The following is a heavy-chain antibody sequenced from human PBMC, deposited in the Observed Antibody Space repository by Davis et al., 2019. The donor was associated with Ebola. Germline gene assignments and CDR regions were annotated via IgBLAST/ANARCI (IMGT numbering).Heavy chain of an antibody. Sequence: AASVKVSCKASGYSFTDDGISWVRQAPGQGLEWMGWISTYNGNTNYAQKVQGRITMTTDTSTSTAYMELSSLRSEDTAVYYCAREGYVLPDAFDIWGQGTMVTVSS. J-gene: IGHJ3*02. V-gene: IGHV1-18*01. D-gene: IGHD3-10*01. CDR3: AREGYVLPDAFDI. CDR1: GYSFTDDG. CDR2: ISTYNGNT.